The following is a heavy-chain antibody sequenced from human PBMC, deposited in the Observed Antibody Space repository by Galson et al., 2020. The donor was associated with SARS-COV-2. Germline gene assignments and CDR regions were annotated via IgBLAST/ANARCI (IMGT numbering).Heavy chain of an antibody. CDR2: ISYDGSNK. Sequence: TGGSLRLSCAASGFTFSSYAMHWVRQAPGKGLEWVAVISYDGSNKYYADSVKGRFTISRDNSKNTLYLQMNSLRAEDTAVYYCARSYSGSYSNWFDPWGQGTLVTVSS. V-gene: IGHV3-30*04. CDR1: GFTFSSYA. D-gene: IGHD1-26*01. CDR3: ARSYSGSYSNWFDP. J-gene: IGHJ5*02.